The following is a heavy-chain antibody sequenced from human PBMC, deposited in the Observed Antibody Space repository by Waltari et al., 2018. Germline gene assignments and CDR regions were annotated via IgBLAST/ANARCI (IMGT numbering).Heavy chain of an antibody. Sequence: EVQLEESGGGLVKPGGSLRLSCAASGFMLSTFTMNWVRQAPGKGLEWVSSIDSTSTYIYHADSVKGRFTISRDNAKNSLYLQMNGLRVEDTGVYYCAREARGYDYWGQGTLVTVSS. CDR1: GFMLSTFT. CDR2: IDSTSTYI. CDR3: AREARGYDY. J-gene: IGHJ4*02. D-gene: IGHD5-12*01. V-gene: IGHV3-21*02.